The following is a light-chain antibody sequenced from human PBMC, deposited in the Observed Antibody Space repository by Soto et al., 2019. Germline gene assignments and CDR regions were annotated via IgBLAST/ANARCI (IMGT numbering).Light chain of an antibody. CDR3: RQSNSFPRT. V-gene: IGKV1-12*01. J-gene: IGKJ2*02. CDR2: AAS. Sequence: DIQMTQSPSSVSASVGDTVTITCRASQDISSWLAWYQQKPGKAPQLLIYAASALQSGVPSRFSGSGSGTDFTLTISSLQPEDFATYYCRQSNSFPRTFGQGTKLEI. CDR1: QDISSW.